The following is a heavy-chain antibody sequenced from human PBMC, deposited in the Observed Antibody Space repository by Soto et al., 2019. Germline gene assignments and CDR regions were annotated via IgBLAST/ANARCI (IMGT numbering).Heavy chain of an antibody. CDR1: GFSLSTRGVG. CDR3: AHRPRGYSYYFDY. Sequence: QITLKESGPTLVKPKQPLTLTCTFSGFSLSTRGVGVGWIRQPPGEALELLALLYWDYDKGYSPSLKSRLTITKYTSKSQVVLTVTNMDPVDTATYYRAHRPRGYSYYFDYWGQGTLVTVSS. CDR2: LYWDYDK. D-gene: IGHD5-18*01. V-gene: IGHV2-5*02. J-gene: IGHJ4*02.